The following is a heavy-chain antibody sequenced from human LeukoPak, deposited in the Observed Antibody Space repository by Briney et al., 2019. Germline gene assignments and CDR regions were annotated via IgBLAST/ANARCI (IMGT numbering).Heavy chain of an antibody. J-gene: IGHJ4*02. CDR2: ISYDGSHQ. V-gene: IGHV3-30*01. CDR1: GFTFSHYA. CDR3: ARARNGTLKY. D-gene: IGHD1-26*01. Sequence: PGGSLRLSCAASGFTFSHYAMHWVRQAPGKGLEWVAVISYDGSHQYSADSVKGRLTISRDNSRHTLYLQINSLRPEDTAVYYCARARNGTLKYWGQGTLVTVSS.